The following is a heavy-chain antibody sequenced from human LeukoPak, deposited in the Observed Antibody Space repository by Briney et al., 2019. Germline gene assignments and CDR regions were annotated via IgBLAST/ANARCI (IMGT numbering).Heavy chain of an antibody. V-gene: IGHV3-33*06. CDR1: GFTFSSYG. Sequence: LPGRSLRLSCAASGFTFSSYGMHWVRQAPGKGLEWVAVIWYDGSNKYYADSVKGRFTISRDNSKNTLYLQMNSLRAEDMALYYCAKDYGSSTSCYFDYWGQGTLVTVSS. J-gene: IGHJ4*02. CDR2: IWYDGSNK. CDR3: AKDYGSSTSCYFDY. D-gene: IGHD2-2*01.